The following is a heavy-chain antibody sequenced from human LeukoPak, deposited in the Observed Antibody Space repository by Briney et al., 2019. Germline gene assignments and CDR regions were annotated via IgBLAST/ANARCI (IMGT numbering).Heavy chain of an antibody. V-gene: IGHV1-69*04. CDR3: ARVDCSGGSCYKDY. Sequence: SVKVSCKASGGTFSSYAISWVRQAPGQGLEWMGRIIPILGIANYAQKFQGRVTITADKSTSTAYMELSSLRSDDTAVYYRARVDCSGGSCYKDYWGQGTLVTVSS. D-gene: IGHD2-15*01. CDR2: IIPILGIA. J-gene: IGHJ4*02. CDR1: GGTFSSYA.